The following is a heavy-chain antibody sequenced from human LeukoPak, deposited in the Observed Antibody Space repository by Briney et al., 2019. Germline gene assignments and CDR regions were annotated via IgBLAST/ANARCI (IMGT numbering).Heavy chain of an antibody. D-gene: IGHD2-2*01. J-gene: IGHJ3*02. Sequence: PGGSLRLSCAVSGVTFDDYAMHWVRQAPGKGLEWVSGISWNSGSIVYADSVKGRFTISRDNAKNSLYLQVNSLRAEDMALYYCAKGYCSSTRCAFDIWGQGTMVTVSS. CDR1: GVTFDDYA. CDR2: ISWNSGSI. V-gene: IGHV3-9*03. CDR3: AKGYCSSTRCAFDI.